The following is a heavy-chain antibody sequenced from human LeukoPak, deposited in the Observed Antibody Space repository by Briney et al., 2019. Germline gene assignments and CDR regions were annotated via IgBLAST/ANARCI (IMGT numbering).Heavy chain of an antibody. Sequence: PGGSLRLSCAASGFTFSRTWMHWARQGPEKGLMWVSRINGDGSSTSYADSVKGRFSISRDNAKNTLYLQMNSLRAEDTAVYYCATFYGDYASSAGRWGQGTLVTVSS. CDR1: GFTFSRTW. CDR2: INGDGSST. D-gene: IGHD4-17*01. J-gene: IGHJ4*02. V-gene: IGHV3-74*01. CDR3: ATFYGDYASSAGR.